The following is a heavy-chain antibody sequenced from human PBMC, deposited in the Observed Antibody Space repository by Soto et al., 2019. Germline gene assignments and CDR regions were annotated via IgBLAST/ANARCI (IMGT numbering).Heavy chain of an antibody. V-gene: IGHV3-33*01. CDR1: GFTFSSYG. Sequence: QVQLVESGGGVVQPGRSLRLSCAASGFTFSSYGMHWVRQAPGKGLEWVAVIWYDGSNKYYADSVKGRFTISRDNSKNTLYLQMNSLRAEDTAVYYCAREGRLSGGFDYWGQGTLVTVSS. J-gene: IGHJ4*02. CDR2: IWYDGSNK. CDR3: AREGRLSGGFDY. D-gene: IGHD3-16*02.